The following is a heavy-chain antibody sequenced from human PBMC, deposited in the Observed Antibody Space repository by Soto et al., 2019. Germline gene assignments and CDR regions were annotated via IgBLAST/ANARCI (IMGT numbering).Heavy chain of an antibody. V-gene: IGHV3-21*01. J-gene: IGHJ4*02. D-gene: IGHD2-2*01. CDR3: ATDIVVVPAATPPVDPNY. Sequence: PGGSLRLSCAASGFTFSSYSMNWVRQAPGKGLEWVSSISSSSSYIYYADSVKGRFTISRDNAKNSLYLQMNSLRAEDTAVYYCATDIVVVPAATPPVDPNYWGQETLFTVSS. CDR1: GFTFSSYS. CDR2: ISSSSSYI.